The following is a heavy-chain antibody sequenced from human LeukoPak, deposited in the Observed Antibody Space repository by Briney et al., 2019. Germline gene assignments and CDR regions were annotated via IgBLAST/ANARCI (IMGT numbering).Heavy chain of an antibody. J-gene: IGHJ4*02. CDR2: ISYDGSNK. V-gene: IGHV3-30-3*01. CDR3: EIIAVAGLEGFDY. Sequence: GRSLRLSCAASGFTFSSYAMHWVRQAPGKGLEWVAVISYDGSNKYYADSVKGRFTISRDNSKNTLYLQMNSLRAEDTAVYYCEIIAVAGLEGFDYWGQGTLVTVSS. D-gene: IGHD6-19*01. CDR1: GFTFSSYA.